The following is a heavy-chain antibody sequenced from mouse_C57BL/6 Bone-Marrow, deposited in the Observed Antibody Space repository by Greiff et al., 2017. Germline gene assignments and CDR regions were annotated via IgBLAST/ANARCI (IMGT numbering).Heavy chain of an antibody. J-gene: IGHJ1*03. CDR2: INPSNGGT. D-gene: IGHD1-1*01. Sequence: VKLKQPGTELVKPGASVKLSCKASGYTFTSYWMHWVKQRPGQGLEWIGNINPSNGGTNYNEKFKSKATLTVDKSSSTAYMQLSSLTSEDSAVYYCARNWENYYGSSPLVWGTGTTVTVSS. CDR3: ARNWENYYGSSPLV. V-gene: IGHV1-53*01. CDR1: GYTFTSYW.